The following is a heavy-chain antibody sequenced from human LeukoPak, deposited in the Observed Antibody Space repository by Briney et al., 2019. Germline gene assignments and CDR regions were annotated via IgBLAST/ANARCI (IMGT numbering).Heavy chain of an antibody. Sequence: SETLSLTCAVYGGSFSGYYWSWIRQPPGKGLEWIGEINRSGSTNYNPSLKSRVTISVDTSKNQFSLKLSSVTAADTAVYYCARVAAAGTFDYWGQGTLVTVSS. CDR1: GGSFSGYY. J-gene: IGHJ4*02. V-gene: IGHV4-34*01. D-gene: IGHD6-13*01. CDR3: ARVAAAGTFDY. CDR2: INRSGST.